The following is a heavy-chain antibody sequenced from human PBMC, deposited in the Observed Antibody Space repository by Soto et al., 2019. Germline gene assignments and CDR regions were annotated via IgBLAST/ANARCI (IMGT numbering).Heavy chain of an antibody. D-gene: IGHD3-22*01. CDR2: ISYDGSNK. V-gene: IGHV3-30*18. J-gene: IGHJ4*02. CDR1: GFTFSSYG. CDR3: ANSPPDSSGYRQGPFDY. Sequence: GGSLRLSCAASGFTFSSYGMHWVRQAPGKGLEWVAVISYDGSNKYYADSVKGRFTISRDNSKNTLYLQMNTLRAEDTAVYYCANSPPDSSGYRQGPFDYWGQGPLVTVSS.